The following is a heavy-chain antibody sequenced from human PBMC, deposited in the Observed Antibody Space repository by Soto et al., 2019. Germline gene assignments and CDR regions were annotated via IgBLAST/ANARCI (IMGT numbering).Heavy chain of an antibody. J-gene: IGHJ6*02. V-gene: IGHV3-30-3*01. D-gene: IGHD3-9*01. CDR2: ISYDGSNK. CDR1: GFTFSSYA. CDR3: ASGEDPLRYFDWLSAYYYYYGMDV. Sequence: QVQLVESRGGVVQPGRSLRLSCAASGFTFSSYAMHWVRQAPGKELEWVAVISYDGSNKYYADSVKGRFTISRDISKNTLYLQMNSLRAEDTAVYYCASGEDPLRYFDWLSAYYYYYGMDVWGQGTTVTVSS.